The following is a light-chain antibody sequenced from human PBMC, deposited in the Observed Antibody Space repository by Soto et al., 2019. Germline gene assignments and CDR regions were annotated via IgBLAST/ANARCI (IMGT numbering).Light chain of an antibody. CDR3: SSYAGTTTFYV. V-gene: IGLV2-23*02. Sequence: QSAMTQPASWSGSPGQSITISCTGTISDVGKYNLVSWYQHHPGKAPKLILYDVTQWPSGASNRFSGSKSGNTASLTIYGLRAEDEADYYCSSYAGTTTFYVFGTGTKVTVL. J-gene: IGLJ1*01. CDR1: ISDVGKYNL. CDR2: DVT.